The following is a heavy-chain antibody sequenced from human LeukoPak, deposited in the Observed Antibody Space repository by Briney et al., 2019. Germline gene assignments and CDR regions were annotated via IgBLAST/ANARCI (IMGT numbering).Heavy chain of an antibody. D-gene: IGHD3-10*01. CDR2: IYHSGST. Sequence: SETLSLTCAVSGGPLTSYYWSWIRQPPGKGLEWIGYIYHSGSTYYNPSLKSRVTISLDRSKNQFSVKVNSVTAADTAVYYCARNYYGSGSYYIDLWGQGALVTVSS. CDR3: ARNYYGSGSYYIDL. J-gene: IGHJ5*02. CDR1: GGPLTSYY. V-gene: IGHV4-30-2*01.